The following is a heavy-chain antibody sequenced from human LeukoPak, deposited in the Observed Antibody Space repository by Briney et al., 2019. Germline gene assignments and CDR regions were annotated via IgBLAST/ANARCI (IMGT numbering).Heavy chain of an antibody. D-gene: IGHD3-10*01. CDR2: IRYDGSNK. V-gene: IGHV3-30*02. Sequence: GGYLRLYCAASGFTFSSYGMQWVRQAPGKGGEWVACIRYDGSNKYYADSVNGRFTISRDNSKNTLYLHMHSIRAEDTAEYKIVKDGWFAESDAFDIWGHPAMVTVS. CDR3: VKDGWFAESDAFDI. CDR1: GFTFSSYG. J-gene: IGHJ3*02.